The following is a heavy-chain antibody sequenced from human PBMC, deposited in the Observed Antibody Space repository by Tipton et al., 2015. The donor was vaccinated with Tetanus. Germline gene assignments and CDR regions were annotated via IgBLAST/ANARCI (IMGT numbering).Heavy chain of an antibody. CDR1: GYTFTHYG. CDR2: ISPFNENV. Sequence: QLVQSGAEVKKPGASVKVSCKASGYTFTHYGVNWVRQAPGQGLEWMGWISPFNENVNYAEKFQGGLTMTTDRSTATVYMDLRSLGSDDTAVYYCARGRGLGPHEYFEHWGQGTLVTVSS. D-gene: IGHD3/OR15-3a*01. CDR3: ARGRGLGPHEYFEH. V-gene: IGHV1-18*01. J-gene: IGHJ5*02.